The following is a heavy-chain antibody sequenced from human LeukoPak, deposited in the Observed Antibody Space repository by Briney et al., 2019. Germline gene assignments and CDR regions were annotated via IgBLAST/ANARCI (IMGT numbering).Heavy chain of an antibody. CDR1: GGSTSSGGYS. J-gene: IGHJ5*02. V-gene: IGHV4-30-2*01. D-gene: IGHD2-15*01. CDR3: AGGVGQGWFDP. Sequence: SETLSLTCAVSGGSTSSGGYSWSWIRQPPGKGLEWIGYIYHSGSTYYNPSLKSRVTISVDRSKNQFSLKLSSVTAADTAVYYCAGGVGQGWFDPWGQGTLVTVSS. CDR2: IYHSGST.